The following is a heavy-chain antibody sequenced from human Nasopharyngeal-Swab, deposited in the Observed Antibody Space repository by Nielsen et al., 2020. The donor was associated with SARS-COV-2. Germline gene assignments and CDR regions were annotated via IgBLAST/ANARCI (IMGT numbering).Heavy chain of an antibody. CDR1: GGSISSSNW. D-gene: IGHD6-19*01. V-gene: IGHV4-4*02. CDR3: ARVRWQWLVKDMKRNYFDY. J-gene: IGHJ4*02. CDR2: IYHSGST. Sequence: SETLSLTCAVSGGSISSSNWWSWVRQSPGTGLEWIGEIYHSGSTNYNPSLKSRVTISVDKSKNQFSLKLSSVTAADTAVYYCARVRWQWLVKDMKRNYFDYWGQGTLVTVSS.